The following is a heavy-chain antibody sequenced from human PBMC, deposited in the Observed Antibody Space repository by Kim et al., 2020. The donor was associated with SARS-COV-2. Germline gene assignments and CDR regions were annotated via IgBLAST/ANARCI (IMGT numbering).Heavy chain of an antibody. Sequence: SETLSLRCAVYIGSFSGYHWSWIRQPPGRGLEWIGEIDHTGAINYNPSLMGRVAISVDRSKNQISLQLRSVSAADTAVYFCASGWAGVVPSPLLGLGPHYDYYVMDVWGQGTTVTVSS. CDR1: IGSFSGYH. V-gene: IGHV4-34*01. D-gene: IGHD2-2*01. J-gene: IGHJ6*02. CDR2: IDHTGAI. CDR3: ASGWAGVVPSPLLGLGPHYDYYVMDV.